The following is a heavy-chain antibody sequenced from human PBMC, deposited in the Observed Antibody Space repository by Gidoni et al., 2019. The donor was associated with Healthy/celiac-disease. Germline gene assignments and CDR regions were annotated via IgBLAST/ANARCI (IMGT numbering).Heavy chain of an antibody. V-gene: IGHV3-11*01. CDR3: ARDLDGSGSYYKYYFDY. Sequence: QVQLVEYGGGLVKPGGSLRPSCAASGFTFRDHYMSWTRQAPGKGLEWVSYISSSGSTIYYADSVKGRFTISRDNAKNSLYLQMNSLRAEDTAVYYCARDLDGSGSYYKYYFDYWGQGTLVTVSS. D-gene: IGHD3-10*01. J-gene: IGHJ4*02. CDR2: ISSSGSTI. CDR1: GFTFRDHY.